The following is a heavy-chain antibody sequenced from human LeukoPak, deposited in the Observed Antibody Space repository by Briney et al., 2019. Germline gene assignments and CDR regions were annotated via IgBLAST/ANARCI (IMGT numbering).Heavy chain of an antibody. CDR2: IYPGESET. CDR3: ARLPYSSGWFHFDY. J-gene: IGHJ4*02. CDR1: GYSFTSYW. D-gene: IGHD6-19*01. V-gene: IGHV5-51*01. Sequence: GESLKISCKGSGYSFTSYWIGWVRQMPGKGLEWMGIIYPGESETRYSPSFQGQVTISADKSISTAYLQWSSLKASDTAMYYCARLPYSSGWFHFDYWGQGTLVTVSS.